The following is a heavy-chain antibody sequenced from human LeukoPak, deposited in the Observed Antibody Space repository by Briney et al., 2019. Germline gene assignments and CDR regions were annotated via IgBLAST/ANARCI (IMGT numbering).Heavy chain of an antibody. V-gene: IGHV4-30-4*01. CDR1: GGSISSGDYY. CDR3: ARAYSDITGTIFWYFDL. CDR2: IYYSGST. D-gene: IGHD1-20*01. J-gene: IGHJ2*01. Sequence: PSQTLSLTCTVSGGSISSGDYYWSWIRQPPGKGLEWIGYIYYSGSTYYNPSLKSRVTISVDTSKNQFSLKLSSVTAADTAVYYCARAYSDITGTIFWYFDLWGRGTLVTVSS.